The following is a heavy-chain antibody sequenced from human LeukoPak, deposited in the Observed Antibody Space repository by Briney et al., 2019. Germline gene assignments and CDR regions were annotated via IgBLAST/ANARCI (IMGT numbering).Heavy chain of an antibody. CDR3: VREGTSGNGDGYNSYDY. CDR2: IWYNGRNQ. D-gene: IGHD5-24*01. V-gene: IGHV3-33*01. Sequence: GGSLRLSCAATGFTFSHFGMHWVRQAPGKGLEWVAVIWYNGRNQYYRDSVKGRFTISRVNFKNTLHLQMNSLRVEDTAMYYCVREGTSGNGDGYNSYDYWGQGTLVTVSS. J-gene: IGHJ4*02. CDR1: GFTFSHFG.